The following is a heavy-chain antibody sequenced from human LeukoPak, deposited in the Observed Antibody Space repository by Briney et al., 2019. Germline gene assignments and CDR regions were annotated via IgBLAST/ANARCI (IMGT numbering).Heavy chain of an antibody. Sequence: GGSLRLSCAASGFTFSSYSMNWVRQAPGKGLEWVSYISSSSSTIYYADSVKGRFTISRDNAKNSLYLQMNSLRAEDTAVYYCARWSSSSFDYWGQGTLVTVSS. D-gene: IGHD6-6*01. CDR1: GFTFSSYS. V-gene: IGHV3-48*01. J-gene: IGHJ4*02. CDR2: ISSSSSTI. CDR3: ARWSSSSFDY.